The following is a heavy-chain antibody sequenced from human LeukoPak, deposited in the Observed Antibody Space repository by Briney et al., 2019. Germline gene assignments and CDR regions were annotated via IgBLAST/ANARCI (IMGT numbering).Heavy chain of an antibody. CDR1: GFTFSSYA. D-gene: IGHD3-3*01. V-gene: IGHV3-23*01. J-gene: IGHJ4*02. CDR2: ISGSGGST. CDR3: AKVNVDDFWSGYYGNPYYFDY. Sequence: GGSLRLSCAASGFTFSSYAMSWVRQAPGKGLEWVSAISGSGGSTYYADSVKGRFTISRDNSKNTLYLQMNSLRAEDTAVYYCAKVNVDDFWSGYYGNPYYFDYWGQGTLVTVSS.